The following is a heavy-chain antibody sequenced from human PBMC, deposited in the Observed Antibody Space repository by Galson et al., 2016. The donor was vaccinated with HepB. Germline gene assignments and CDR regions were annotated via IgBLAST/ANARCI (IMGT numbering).Heavy chain of an antibody. CDR2: ISGSGGST. Sequence: SLRLSCAASGFTFNKYYMNWVRQAPGKGLEWVSAISGSGGSTYYADSVKGRFTISRDNSKNTLYLQMNSLRAEDTAVYYCAKDLAIGLRGEFDYWGQGTLVTVSS. V-gene: IGHV3-23*01. CDR3: AKDLAIGLRGEFDY. CDR1: GFTFNKYY. D-gene: IGHD3-16*01. J-gene: IGHJ4*02.